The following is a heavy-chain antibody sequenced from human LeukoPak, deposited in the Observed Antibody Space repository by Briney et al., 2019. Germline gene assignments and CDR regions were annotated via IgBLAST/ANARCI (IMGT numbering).Heavy chain of an antibody. Sequence: PGGSLRLSCAASGFTFSSYWMSWVRQAPGKGLEWVAVISYDGSNKYYADSVKGRFTISRDNSKNTLYLQMNSLRAEDTAVYYCAKDIVVVVAATGDGYWGQGTLVTVSS. V-gene: IGHV3-30*18. J-gene: IGHJ4*02. CDR3: AKDIVVVVAATGDGY. CDR1: GFTFSSYW. CDR2: ISYDGSNK. D-gene: IGHD2-15*01.